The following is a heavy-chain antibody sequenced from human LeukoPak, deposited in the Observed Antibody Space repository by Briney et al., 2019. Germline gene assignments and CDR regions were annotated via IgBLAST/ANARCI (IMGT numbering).Heavy chain of an antibody. CDR3: ARASGP. Sequence: GGSLRLSCAASGFTFSSYEMNWVRQAPGKGLEWVSYISTSGSTKYYADSVKGRFTISRDNAKNTLYLQMNSLRAEDTAVYYCARASGPWGQGTLVTVSS. CDR2: ISTSGSTK. CDR1: GFTFSSYE. V-gene: IGHV3-48*03. J-gene: IGHJ5*02.